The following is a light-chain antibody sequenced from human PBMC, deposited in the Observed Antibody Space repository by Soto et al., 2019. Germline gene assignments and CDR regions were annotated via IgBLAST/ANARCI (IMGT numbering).Light chain of an antibody. J-gene: IGKJ4*01. CDR1: QSVSSSY. Sequence: EIVLTQSPGTLSLSPGERATLSCRASQSVSSSYLAWYQLIPGQAPRLLIYGASSRATGIPDRFSGSGSGTDVSLTIIRLEPEDFAVYYCQQYGNTPFAFGGGTKVEIK. V-gene: IGKV3-20*01. CDR2: GAS. CDR3: QQYGNTPFA.